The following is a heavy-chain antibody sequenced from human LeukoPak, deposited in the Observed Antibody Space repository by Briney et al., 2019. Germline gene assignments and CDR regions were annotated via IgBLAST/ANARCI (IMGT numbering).Heavy chain of an antibody. V-gene: IGHV3-23*01. CDR1: GFTFMAKA. CDR3: AKSQDVTYTYLDS. D-gene: IGHD2-2*02. Sequence: GGPLVLSCRPSGFTFMAKAMTWARKPPGKGLKWVSAISPGSHSTRYADSVRGRFTISRDKSKQTLYLQMNNLRAEDTAIFYCAKSQDVTYTYLDSWGQGTLVTVSS. CDR2: ISPGSHST. J-gene: IGHJ4*02.